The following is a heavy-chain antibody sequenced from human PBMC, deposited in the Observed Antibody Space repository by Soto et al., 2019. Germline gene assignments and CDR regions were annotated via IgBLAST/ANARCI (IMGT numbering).Heavy chain of an antibody. CDR1: GYTFTGYY. CDR2: INPNSGGT. V-gene: IGHV1-2*02. J-gene: IGHJ6*02. D-gene: IGHD6-13*01. CDR3: ARERIAAAGAYYYGMDV. Sequence: ASVKVSCKASGYTFTGYYMHWVRQAPGQGLEWMGWINPNSGGTNYAQKFQGRVTMTRDTSISTAYMELGRLRSDDTAVYYCARERIAAAGAYYYGMDVWGQGTTVTVSS.